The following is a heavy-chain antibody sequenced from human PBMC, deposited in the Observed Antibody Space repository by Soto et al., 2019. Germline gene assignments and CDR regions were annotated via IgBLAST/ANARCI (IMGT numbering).Heavy chain of an antibody. Sequence: EVQLVESGGGLVKPGGSLRLSCAASVFTFSSYSMNWVRQAPGKGLEWVSSISSSSSYIYYADSVKGRFTISRDNAKNSLYLQMNSLRAEDTAVYYCARDPGYDSSVGYWGQGTLVTVSS. CDR2: ISSSSSYI. J-gene: IGHJ4*02. V-gene: IGHV3-21*01. D-gene: IGHD3-22*01. CDR1: VFTFSSYS. CDR3: ARDPGYDSSVGY.